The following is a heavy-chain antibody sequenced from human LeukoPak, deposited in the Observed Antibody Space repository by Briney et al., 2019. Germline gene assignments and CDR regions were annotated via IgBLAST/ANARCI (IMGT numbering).Heavy chain of an antibody. D-gene: IGHD1-7*01. CDR3: ARRRNYGRNYYIDL. Sequence: PSETLSLTCAVYGGSFSHYYWSWIRQSPRMGLEWIAEINDSGTINYNPFLMNRVTISLDKSKNQFSLKLSSATAADTAVYYCARRRNYGRNYYIDLRGKGATVSVSS. J-gene: IGHJ6*03. CDR1: GGSFSHYY. CDR2: INDSGTI. V-gene: IGHV4-34*01.